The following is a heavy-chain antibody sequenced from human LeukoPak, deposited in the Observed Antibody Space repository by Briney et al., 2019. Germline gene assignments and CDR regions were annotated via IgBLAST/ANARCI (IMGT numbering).Heavy chain of an antibody. D-gene: IGHD3-16*01. CDR1: GFTFSSHG. Sequence: PGGSLRLSCAASGFTFSSHGLTWVRQAPGKGLEWVSTINGAGTNTYYAETVKGRFTISRDNSKNTLYLQMHSLRAEDTAIYYCAKVSVCYGCYLDYWGQGTLVTVSS. CDR2: INGAGTNT. J-gene: IGHJ4*02. V-gene: IGHV3-23*01. CDR3: AKVSVCYGCYLDY.